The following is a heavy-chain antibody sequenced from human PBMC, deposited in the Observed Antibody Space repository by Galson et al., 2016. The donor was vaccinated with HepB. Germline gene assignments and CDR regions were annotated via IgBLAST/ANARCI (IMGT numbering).Heavy chain of an antibody. CDR3: AREYSSFDY. V-gene: IGHV4-59*01. CDR2: VHNSGYT. CDR1: GDSISSYY. Sequence: SETLSLTCTVSGDSISSYYWHWIRLPTGKGLGWIGYVHNSGYTTYNPSLNGRVTISMDTSKNQFSLKLSSVTAADTAVYYCAREYSSFDYVGHGILVTVSS. D-gene: IGHD6-13*01. J-gene: IGHJ4*03.